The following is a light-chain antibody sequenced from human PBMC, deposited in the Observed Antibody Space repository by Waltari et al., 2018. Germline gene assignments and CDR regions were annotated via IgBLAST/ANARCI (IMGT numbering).Light chain of an antibody. CDR2: DVY. CDR1: CSDVVGYDY. CDR3: SSYTSSGVV. J-gene: IGLJ2*01. Sequence: QSALTQPASVSGSPGQAIIISCTGTCSDVVGYDYVSWYQQYPGKAPRIIIYDVYNRPSGVSNRFSGSKSDNTASLTISGLQAEDESVYYCSSYTSSGVVFGGGTKLTVL. V-gene: IGLV2-14*01.